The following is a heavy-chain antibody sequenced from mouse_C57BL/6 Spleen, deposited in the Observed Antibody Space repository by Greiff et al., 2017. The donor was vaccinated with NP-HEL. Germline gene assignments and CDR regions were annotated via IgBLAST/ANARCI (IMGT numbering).Heavy chain of an antibody. CDR1: GYTFTDYE. J-gene: IGHJ2*01. V-gene: IGHV1-15*01. CDR3: TRWSNYVLDY. D-gene: IGHD2-5*01. CDR2: IYPETGGT. Sequence: QVQLQQSGAELVRPGASVTLSCKASGYTFTDYEMHWVKQTPVHGLEWIGAIYPETGGTAYNQKFKGKAILTADKSSSTAYMELRSLTSEDSAVYYCTRWSNYVLDYWGQGTTLTVSS.